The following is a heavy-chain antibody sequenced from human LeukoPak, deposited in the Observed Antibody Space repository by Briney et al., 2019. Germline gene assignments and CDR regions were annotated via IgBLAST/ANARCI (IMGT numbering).Heavy chain of an antibody. Sequence: ASVKVSCKASGYTFTTYGLSWVRQAPGQGLEWLGWISTYDDNIKYAQSLQGRLTLTIDTSTSTAYMELRSLTSDDTAVYYCARDHYHKIHSVMVTAPDYWGQGTLVIVSS. V-gene: IGHV1-18*01. CDR2: ISTYDDNI. CDR3: ARDHYHKIHSVMVTAPDY. CDR1: GYTFTTYG. J-gene: IGHJ4*02. D-gene: IGHD2-21*02.